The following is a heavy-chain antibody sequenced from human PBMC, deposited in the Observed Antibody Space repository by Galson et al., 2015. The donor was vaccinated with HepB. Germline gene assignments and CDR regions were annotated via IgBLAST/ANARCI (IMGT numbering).Heavy chain of an antibody. CDR3: AGIVGATLSSYFDY. Sequence: SVKVSCKASGGTFSSYAISWVRQAPGQGLEWMGGIIPIFGTANYAQKFQGRVTITADESTSTAYMKLSSLRSEDTAVYYCAGIVGATLSSYFDYWGQGTLVTVSS. V-gene: IGHV1-69*13. CDR2: IIPIFGTA. D-gene: IGHD1-26*01. CDR1: GGTFSSYA. J-gene: IGHJ4*02.